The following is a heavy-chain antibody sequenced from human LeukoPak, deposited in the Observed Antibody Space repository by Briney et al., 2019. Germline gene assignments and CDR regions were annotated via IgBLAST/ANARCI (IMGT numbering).Heavy chain of an antibody. CDR3: ARVVGSSSSPYFDY. J-gene: IGHJ4*02. CDR2: IYHSGST. V-gene: IGHV4-30-2*01. CDR1: GGSISSGGYS. D-gene: IGHD6-13*01. Sequence: SGTLSLTCAVSGGSISSGGYSWSWIRQPPGKGLEWIGYIYHSGSTYYNPSLKSRVTISVDRSKNQFSLKLSSVTAADTAVYYCARVVGSSSSPYFDYWGQGTLVTVSS.